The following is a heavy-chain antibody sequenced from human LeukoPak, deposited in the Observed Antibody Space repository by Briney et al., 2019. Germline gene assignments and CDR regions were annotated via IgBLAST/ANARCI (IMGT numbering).Heavy chain of an antibody. CDR2: INHSGST. Sequence: PSETLSLTCTVSGYSISSGYYWGWIRQPPGKGLEWIGEINHSGSTNYNPSLKSRVTISVDTSKNQFSLKLSSVTAADTAVYYCARHGPWSIAARTYYYDSPDYWGQGTLVTVSS. V-gene: IGHV4-38-2*02. CDR3: ARHGPWSIAARTYYYDSPDY. CDR1: GYSISSGYY. J-gene: IGHJ4*02. D-gene: IGHD3-22*01.